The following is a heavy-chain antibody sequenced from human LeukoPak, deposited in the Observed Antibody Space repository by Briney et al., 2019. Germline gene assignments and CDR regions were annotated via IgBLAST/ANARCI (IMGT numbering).Heavy chain of an antibody. J-gene: IGHJ1*01. V-gene: IGHV1-18*01. D-gene: IGHD3-22*01. CDR3: ARGNSAYYDSSGSRYFQH. CDR1: NYTFTSYG. CDR2: ISAYNGNT. Sequence: ASVKVSCKASNYTFTSYGISWVRQAPGQGLEWMGWISAYNGNTNYAQKLQGRVTMTTDTSTSTAYMKLRSLRSDDTAVYSCARGNSAYYDSSGSRYFQHWGQGTLVTVSS.